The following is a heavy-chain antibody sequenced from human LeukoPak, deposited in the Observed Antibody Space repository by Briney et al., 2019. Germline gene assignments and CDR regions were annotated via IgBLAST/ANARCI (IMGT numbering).Heavy chain of an antibody. CDR2: ISYIGTT. J-gene: IGHJ3*02. Sequence: PSETLSLTCSVSGYSISSGYFWGWVRQPPGRGLEWIGYISYIGTTNYNPSLKSRVTISIDTSKNQFSLKLSSVTTADTAVYYCARDLVTVTKGFDIWGLGTMVSVSS. V-gene: IGHV4-61*01. D-gene: IGHD4-17*01. CDR1: GYSISSGYF. CDR3: ARDLVTVTKGFDI.